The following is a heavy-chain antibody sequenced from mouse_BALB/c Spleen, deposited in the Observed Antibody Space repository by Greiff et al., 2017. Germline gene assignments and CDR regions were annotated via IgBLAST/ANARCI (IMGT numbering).Heavy chain of an antibody. Sequence: QVQLQQSGAELARPGASVKMSCKASGYTFTSYTMHWVKQRPGHGLEWIGYINPSIGYTNYNQKFKDKATLTADKSSSTAYMQLSSLTAEDSAVYYCARSGLVGYDAGYFDYWGQGTTLTVSS. D-gene: IGHD2-2*01. J-gene: IGHJ2*01. CDR2: INPSIGYT. CDR1: GYTFTSYT. V-gene: IGHV1-4*01. CDR3: ARSGLVGYDAGYFDY.